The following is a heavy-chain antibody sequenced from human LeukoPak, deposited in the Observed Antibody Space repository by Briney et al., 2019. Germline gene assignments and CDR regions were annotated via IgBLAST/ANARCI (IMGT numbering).Heavy chain of an antibody. J-gene: IGHJ4*02. V-gene: IGHV3-48*03. CDR3: ARDLTRSIAD. D-gene: IGHD6-6*01. Sequence: GGSLRLSCTAASGFSFSTSDMNWVRQAPGKGLEWISYIRSSGDLMYYADSVKGRFTISRDNAKNSLYLQMNSLRAEDTAVYYCARDLTRSIADWGQGTLVTVSS. CDR1: GFSFSTSD. CDR2: IRSSGDLM.